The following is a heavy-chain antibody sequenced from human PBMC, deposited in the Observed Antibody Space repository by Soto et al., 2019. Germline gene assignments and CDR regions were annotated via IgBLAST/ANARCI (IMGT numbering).Heavy chain of an antibody. D-gene: IGHD6-6*01. CDR1: GYSFTSYW. CDR3: ARGFEYSSYDAFDI. V-gene: IGHV5-51*01. CDR2: IYPGDSDT. Sequence: AASLNISCEGSGYSFTSYWIGWVRQMPGKGLEWMGIIYPGDSDTRYSPSFQGQVTISADKSISTAYLQWSSLKASDTAMYYCARGFEYSSYDAFDIWGQGTMVTVSS. J-gene: IGHJ3*02.